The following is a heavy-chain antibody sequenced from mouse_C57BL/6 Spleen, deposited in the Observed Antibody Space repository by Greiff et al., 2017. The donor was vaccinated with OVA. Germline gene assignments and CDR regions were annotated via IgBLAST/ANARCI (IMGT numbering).Heavy chain of an antibody. CDR1: GYTFTSYW. CDR2: IDPNSGGT. J-gene: IGHJ1*03. CDR3: ARYYGSSYDWYFDV. D-gene: IGHD1-1*01. Sequence: QVQLKQPGAELVKPGASVKLSCKASGYTFTSYWMHWVKQRPGRGLEWIGRIDPNSGGTKYNEKFKSKATLTVDKPSSTAYMQLSSLTSEDSAVDDCARYYGSSYDWYFDVWGTGTTVTVSA. V-gene: IGHV1-72*01.